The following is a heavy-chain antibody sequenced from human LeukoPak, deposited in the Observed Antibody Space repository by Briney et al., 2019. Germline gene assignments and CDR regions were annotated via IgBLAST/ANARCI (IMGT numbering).Heavy chain of an antibody. CDR3: ARDKIVGATTGTSFQH. J-gene: IGHJ1*01. CDR1: GFTFSTYW. CDR2: IKSDGSEK. V-gene: IGHV3-7*01. Sequence: PGGSLRLSCAASGFTFSTYWMSWVRQAPGKGLEWVANIKSDGSEKHYVDSLKGRFTISRDNAKNSLYLQMNSLRAEDTAVYYWARDKIVGATTGTSFQHWGQGTLVIVSS. D-gene: IGHD1-26*01.